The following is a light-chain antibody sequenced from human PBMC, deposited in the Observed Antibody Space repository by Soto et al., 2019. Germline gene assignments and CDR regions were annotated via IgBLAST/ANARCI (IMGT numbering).Light chain of an antibody. CDR2: DAA. CDR3: QQRSNGLT. CDR1: QSVSSS. J-gene: IGKJ4*01. V-gene: IGKV3-11*01. Sequence: EIVLTQSPATLSLSPGERATLSCRASQSVSSSLAWIQQKPDRAPRLLIYDAANRATGIPARFSGSGSGTDFTLIISSLEPEDFAVYYCQQRSNGLTFGGGTKVEIK.